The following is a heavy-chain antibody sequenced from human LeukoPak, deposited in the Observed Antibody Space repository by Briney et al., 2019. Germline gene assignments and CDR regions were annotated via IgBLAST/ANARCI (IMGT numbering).Heavy chain of an antibody. Sequence: GGSLRLSCAASGFTFSSYGMHWVHQAPGKGLEWVSYISGGSTTIYCADSVKGRFIISRDNAKNSLYLQMNSLRAEDTAMYYCSRSWNPDYWGQGTLVTVSS. V-gene: IGHV3-48*01. CDR2: ISGGSTTI. CDR1: GFTFSSYG. J-gene: IGHJ4*02. CDR3: SRSWNPDY. D-gene: IGHD1-1*01.